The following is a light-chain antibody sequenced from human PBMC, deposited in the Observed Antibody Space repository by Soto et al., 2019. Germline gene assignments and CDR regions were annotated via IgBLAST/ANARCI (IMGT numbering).Light chain of an antibody. CDR3: QQLNSYLYT. J-gene: IGKJ2*01. CDR1: QGISSY. Sequence: DIQLTQSPSFLSASVGDRVTITCRASQGISSYLAWYQQKPGKAPKLLIYAASTLQSGVPSRFSGSGSGTEFTRTISSLQPEDFATYYCQQLNSYLYTFGQGTKLEIK. V-gene: IGKV1-9*01. CDR2: AAS.